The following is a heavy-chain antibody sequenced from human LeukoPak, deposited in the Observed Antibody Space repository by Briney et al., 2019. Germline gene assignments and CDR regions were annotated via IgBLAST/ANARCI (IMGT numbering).Heavy chain of an antibody. CDR3: ARETGGNWNRIDY. CDR1: GFTVSSNY. CDR2: TYSGGST. J-gene: IGHJ4*02. V-gene: IGHV3-53*01. Sequence: GGSLRLSCAASGFTVSSNYMSRVRQAPGKGLEWVSVTYSGGSTYYADSVKGRFTISGDNSKNTLYLQMNSLRAEDTAVYYCARETGGNWNRIDYWGQGTLVTVSS. D-gene: IGHD1/OR15-1a*01.